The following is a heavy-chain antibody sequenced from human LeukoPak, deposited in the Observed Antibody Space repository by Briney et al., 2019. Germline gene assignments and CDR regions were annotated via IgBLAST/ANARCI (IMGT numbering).Heavy chain of an antibody. CDR2: ISYDGSNK. Sequence: PGRSLRLSCAASGFTFTSYGMHWVGKAPGKGLEWVAVISYDGSNKYYADSVKGRFTISRDNSKNTLYLQMNSLRTEDTAVFYCANGRGVGVSAPTPEFDYWGQGTLVTVSS. V-gene: IGHV3-30*18. J-gene: IGHJ4*02. CDR1: GFTFTSYG. D-gene: IGHD1-14*01. CDR3: ANGRGVGVSAPTPEFDY.